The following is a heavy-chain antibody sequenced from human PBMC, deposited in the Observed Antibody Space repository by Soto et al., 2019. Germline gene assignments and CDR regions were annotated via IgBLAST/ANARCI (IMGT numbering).Heavy chain of an antibody. J-gene: IGHJ5*02. Sequence: QVQLVQSGAEVKKPGASVKVSCKASGYTFTTYAISWVRQAPGQGLEWMGWISTYSGNTNYAQNLQGRVTMTTDTSTSTAYMELRSLRSDDTAVYYCARKYCSGGTCYGSSVYWFAPWGQGTLVTVSS. D-gene: IGHD2-15*01. CDR1: GYTFTTYA. V-gene: IGHV1-18*04. CDR2: ISTYSGNT. CDR3: ARKYCSGGTCYGSSVYWFAP.